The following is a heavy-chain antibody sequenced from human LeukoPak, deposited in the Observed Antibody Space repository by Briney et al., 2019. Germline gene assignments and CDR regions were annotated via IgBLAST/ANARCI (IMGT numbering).Heavy chain of an antibody. Sequence: GGSLRLSCAASGFTVSSNYMSWVRQAPGKGLEWVSVIYSGGSTYYADSVKGRFTISRDNSKNTLYLQMNSLRAEDTAMYYCARGAAPVMYGMDVWGQGTTVTVSS. CDR1: GFTVSSNY. V-gene: IGHV3-53*05. CDR2: IYSGGST. D-gene: IGHD2-15*01. CDR3: ARGAAPVMYGMDV. J-gene: IGHJ6*02.